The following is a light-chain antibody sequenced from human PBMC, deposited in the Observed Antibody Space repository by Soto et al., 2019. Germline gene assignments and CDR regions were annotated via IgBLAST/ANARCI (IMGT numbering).Light chain of an antibody. V-gene: IGKV1-27*01. Sequence: DIQMTQSPSSLSASVEDRVIITCRASQSISNHLNWYQQKPGKVPKLLIYAASTLQSGVPSRFSGSGSGTDFTLTISSLQPEDVATYYCQKYNSAPRTFGQGTKV. J-gene: IGKJ1*01. CDR2: AAS. CDR1: QSISNH. CDR3: QKYNSAPRT.